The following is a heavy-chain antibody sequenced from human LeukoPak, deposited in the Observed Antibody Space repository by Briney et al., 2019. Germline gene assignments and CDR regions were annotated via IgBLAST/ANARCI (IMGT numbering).Heavy chain of an antibody. CDR3: ARHSAYSSSSGLNL. D-gene: IGHD6-6*01. Sequence: PSETLSLTCAVYGGSFSGYYWSWFRKSPGKGLEWIGEINHSGSTNYNPSLKSRVIISLDTSKNQFSLKLSSLTAADTAVFYCARHSAYSSSSGLNLWGQGTLVTVAS. J-gene: IGHJ5*02. CDR2: INHSGST. V-gene: IGHV4-34*01. CDR1: GGSFSGYY.